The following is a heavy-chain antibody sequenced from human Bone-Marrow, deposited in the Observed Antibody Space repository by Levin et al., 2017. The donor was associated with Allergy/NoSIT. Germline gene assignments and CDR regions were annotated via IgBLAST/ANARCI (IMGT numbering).Heavy chain of an antibody. D-gene: IGHD4-17*01. Sequence: GASVKVSCKASGYTVTDYYIYWVRQAPGQGLEWMGWINPNSGGTKYAQKFQGRVTMTRDTSISVAYMELSRLRSDDTAVYYCATNDYGDYVKFDYWGQGTLITVSS. CDR3: ATNDYGDYVKFDY. J-gene: IGHJ4*02. CDR1: GYTVTDYY. V-gene: IGHV1-2*02. CDR2: INPNSGGT.